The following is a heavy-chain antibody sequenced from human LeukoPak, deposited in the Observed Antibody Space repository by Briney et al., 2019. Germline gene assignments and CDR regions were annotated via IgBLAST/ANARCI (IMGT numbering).Heavy chain of an antibody. J-gene: IGHJ4*02. CDR3: ARENVEMATIFFDY. CDR1: GGTFSSYA. D-gene: IGHD5-24*01. CDR2: IIPIFGTA. Sequence: SVKLSCKASGGTFSSYAISWVRQAPGQGLEWMGGIIPIFGTANYAQKFQGRVTITTDESTSTAYMELSSLRSEDTAVYYCARENVEMATIFFDYWGQGTLVTVSS. V-gene: IGHV1-69*05.